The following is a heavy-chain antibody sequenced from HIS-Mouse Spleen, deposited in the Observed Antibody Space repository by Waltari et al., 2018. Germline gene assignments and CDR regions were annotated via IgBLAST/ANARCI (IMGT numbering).Heavy chain of an antibody. D-gene: IGHD6-13*01. CDR3: AREIPYSSSWYDWYFDL. J-gene: IGHJ2*01. CDR2: IYYSGST. V-gene: IGHV4-39*07. CDR1: GCSISSSLHY. Sequence: QLQLQESGPGLVKPSETLSLTCTVSGCSISSSLHYCGWIRQPPGKGLGWIGSIYYSGSTYYNPSLKSRVTISVDTSKNQFSLKLSSVTAADTAVYYCAREIPYSSSWYDWYFDLWGRGTLVTVSS.